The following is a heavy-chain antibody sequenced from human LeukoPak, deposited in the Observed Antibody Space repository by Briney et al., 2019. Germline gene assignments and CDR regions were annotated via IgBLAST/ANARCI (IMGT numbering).Heavy chain of an antibody. D-gene: IGHD3-10*01. J-gene: IGHJ4*02. V-gene: IGHV1-69*04. Sequence: GSSVKVSCKASGGTFSSYAISWVRQAPGQGLEWMGRIIPILGIANYAQKFQGRVTITADKSTSTAYMELSSLRSEDTAVYYCARVAHYGSGSWIQAKTASHARMDYWGQGTLVTVSS. CDR1: GGTFSSYA. CDR3: ARVAHYGSGSWIQAKTASHARMDY. CDR2: IIPILGIA.